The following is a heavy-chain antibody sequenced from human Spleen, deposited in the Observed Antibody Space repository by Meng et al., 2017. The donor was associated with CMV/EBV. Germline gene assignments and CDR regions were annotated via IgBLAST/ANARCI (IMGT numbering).Heavy chain of an antibody. V-gene: IGHV1-3*01. CDR3: ARVDYYDSSEDY. CDR1: VYTFTSYA. J-gene: IGHJ4*02. D-gene: IGHD3-22*01. CDR2: INAVNGNT. Sequence: QVQLVQSGAEVNKPGDSVKVSCKASVYTFTSYAMHWVRQAPGQRLEWMGWINAVNGNTKYSQKFQGIVTITRDTSASTAYMELSSLRSEDTAVYYCARVDYYDSSEDYWGQGTLVTVSS.